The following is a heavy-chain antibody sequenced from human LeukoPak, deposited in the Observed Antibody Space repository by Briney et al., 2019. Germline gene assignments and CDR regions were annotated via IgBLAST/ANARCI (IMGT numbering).Heavy chain of an antibody. J-gene: IGHJ4*02. CDR2: ISRDGTNK. D-gene: IGHD3-22*01. CDR3: ARDQTAGYSDY. CDR1: GFTFRNYD. Sequence: GGSLRLSCEASGFTFRNYDMHWVRQAPGKGLEWVAVISRDGTNKYYADSVKGRLTISRDNSKNTVYLQMNSQSAEDTAVYYCARDQTAGYSDYWGQGTLVTVSS. V-gene: IGHV3-30*03.